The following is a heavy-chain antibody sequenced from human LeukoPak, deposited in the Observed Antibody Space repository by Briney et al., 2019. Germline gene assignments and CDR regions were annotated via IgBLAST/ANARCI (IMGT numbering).Heavy chain of an antibody. J-gene: IGHJ4*02. CDR3: ARQERYCSNGVCLKHFDY. CDR2: IYYSGTT. CDR1: GDSINSESFF. D-gene: IGHD2-8*01. V-gene: IGHV4-39*01. Sequence: PSETLSLTCAVSGDSINSESFFWGWLRQPPGKGLEWIGSIYYSGTTYYNPSLKSRVSVSVDTSNNQFSLRLRSVTAADTAVYYCARQERYCSNGVCLKHFDYWGQGTLVTVSS.